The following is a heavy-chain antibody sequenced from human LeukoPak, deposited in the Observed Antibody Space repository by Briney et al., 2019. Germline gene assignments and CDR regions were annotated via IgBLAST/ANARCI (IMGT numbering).Heavy chain of an antibody. Sequence: SETLSLTCTVSGGSINNYYWSWIRQPAGKGLEWIGRIYTSGSTNYNPSLKSRVTMSVDTSKNQFSLKLSSVTAADTAVYYCARAYSSSWAYFDYWGQGTLVTVSS. D-gene: IGHD6-13*01. CDR2: IYTSGST. J-gene: IGHJ4*02. V-gene: IGHV4-4*07. CDR1: GGSINNYY. CDR3: ARAYSSSWAYFDY.